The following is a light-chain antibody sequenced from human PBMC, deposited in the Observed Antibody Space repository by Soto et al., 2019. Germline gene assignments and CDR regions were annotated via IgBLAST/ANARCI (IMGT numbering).Light chain of an antibody. CDR3: SSSTTSSTLV. CDR1: SSDIGRYNR. V-gene: IGLV2-18*02. CDR2: EVT. J-gene: IGLJ2*01. Sequence: QSALTQPPSVSGSPGQSVTISCTGTSSDIGRYNRVSWYQQPPGAAPKLIIYEVTNRPSGVPDRFSGSKSGNAASLTISGLQAEDAADYFCSSSTTSSTLVFGGGSTLTVL.